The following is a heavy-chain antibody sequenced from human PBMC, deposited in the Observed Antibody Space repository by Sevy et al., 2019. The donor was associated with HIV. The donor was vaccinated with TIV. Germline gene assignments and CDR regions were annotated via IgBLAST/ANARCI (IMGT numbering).Heavy chain of an antibody. D-gene: IGHD1-20*01. Sequence: SETLSLTCTVSGGSMSTYYWSWIRQPPGKGLEWIGYIYYSGSTNYNPSLKSRLTMSVDTSKNQFSLKLSSVTAADTAVYYCARVGFNWNDVDSRRQGTLVTVSS. CDR2: IYYSGST. CDR1: GGSMSTYY. CDR3: ARVGFNWNDVDS. J-gene: IGHJ4*02. V-gene: IGHV4-59*01.